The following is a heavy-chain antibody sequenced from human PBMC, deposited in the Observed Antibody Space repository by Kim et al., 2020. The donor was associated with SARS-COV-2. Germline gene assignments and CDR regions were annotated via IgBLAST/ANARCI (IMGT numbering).Heavy chain of an antibody. CDR2: ISGSGGST. V-gene: IGHV3-23*01. CDR1: GFTFSSYA. J-gene: IGHJ4*02. D-gene: IGHD3-22*01. Sequence: GGSLRLSCAASGFTFSSYAMSWVRQAPGKGLEWVSAISGSGGSTYYADSVKGRFTISRDNSKNTLYLQMNSLRAEDTAVYYCAKDVEKNTYYYDSSGFDYWGQGTLVTVSS. CDR3: AKDVEKNTYYYDSSGFDY.